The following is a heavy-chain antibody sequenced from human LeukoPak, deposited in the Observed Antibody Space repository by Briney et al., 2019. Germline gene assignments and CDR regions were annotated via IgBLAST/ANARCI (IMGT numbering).Heavy chain of an antibody. D-gene: IGHD6-19*01. CDR3: AKSTSSGWYTFDY. CDR1: GFTFDDYA. Sequence: GGSLRLSCAASGFTFDDYAMHWVRQAPGKGLEGVSGISWNSGSIVYADSVKGRFTISRDNAKNSLYLQMNSLRAEDTALYYCAKSTSSGWYTFDYWGQGTLVTVSS. CDR2: ISWNSGSI. J-gene: IGHJ4*02. V-gene: IGHV3-9*01.